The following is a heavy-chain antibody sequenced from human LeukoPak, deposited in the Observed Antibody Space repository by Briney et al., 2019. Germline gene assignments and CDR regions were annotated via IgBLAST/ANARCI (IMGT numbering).Heavy chain of an antibody. CDR1: GFTFSSYG. V-gene: IGHV3-30*02. D-gene: IGHD3-3*01. CDR3: AKVDVLRFLEWSSQGGFMDV. J-gene: IGHJ6*03. CDR2: IRYDGSNK. Sequence: GGSLRLSCAASGFTFSSYGMHWVRQAPGKGLEWVAFIRYDGSNKYYADSVKGRFTISRDNSKNTLYLQMNSLRAEDTAVYYCAKVDVLRFLEWSSQGGFMDVWGKGTTVTVSS.